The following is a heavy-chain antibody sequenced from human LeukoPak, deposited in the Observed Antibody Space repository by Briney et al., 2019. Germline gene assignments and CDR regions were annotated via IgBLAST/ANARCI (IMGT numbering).Heavy chain of an antibody. Sequence: GASVKVSCKAFGYTFTGYWMHWVRQAPGQGPEWMGVISPSGGSTIYAQKFKGRVTLTRDTSIGTASMEFSSLTSDDTAVYYCARQSGTYWGLDYWGQGTLVTVSS. J-gene: IGHJ4*02. CDR1: GYTFTGYW. CDR2: ISPSGGST. D-gene: IGHD1-26*01. V-gene: IGHV1-46*01. CDR3: ARQSGTYWGLDY.